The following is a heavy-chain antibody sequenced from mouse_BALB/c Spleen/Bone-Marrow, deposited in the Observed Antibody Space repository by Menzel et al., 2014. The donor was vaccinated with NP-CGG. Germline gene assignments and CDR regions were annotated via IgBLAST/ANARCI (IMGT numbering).Heavy chain of an antibody. D-gene: IGHD2-3*01. CDR3: ARSDGYRALDY. CDR2: IFPGDGDT. J-gene: IGHJ4*01. CDR1: GYAFSSSW. V-gene: IGHV1-82*01. Sequence: VQLQQSGPELVKPGASVKISCKASGYAFSSSWMNWVKQRSGQGLEWIGRIFPGDGDTYYNGKFKGKATLTADKSSSTAYMQLSSLTSVDSAVYFCARSDGYRALDYWGQGTSVTVSS.